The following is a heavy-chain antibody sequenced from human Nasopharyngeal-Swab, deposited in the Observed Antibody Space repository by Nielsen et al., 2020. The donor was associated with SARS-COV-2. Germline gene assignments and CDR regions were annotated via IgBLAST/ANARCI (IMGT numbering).Heavy chain of an antibody. J-gene: IGHJ6*02. CDR2: INSDGSST. Sequence: GESLKISCTASGFTFSAYWMYWVRQAPGKGLVWVSRINSDGSSTSYADSVKGRFTISRDNAKNTLYLQMNSLRAEDTAVYYCARGFRGSYQIYYYYGMDVWGQGTTVTVSS. V-gene: IGHV3-74*01. CDR1: GFTFSAYW. D-gene: IGHD1-26*01. CDR3: ARGFRGSYQIYYYYGMDV.